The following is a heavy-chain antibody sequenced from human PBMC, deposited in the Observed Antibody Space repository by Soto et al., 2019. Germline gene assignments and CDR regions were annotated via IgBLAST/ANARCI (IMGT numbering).Heavy chain of an antibody. V-gene: IGHV3-30-3*01. CDR3: AREVLWSRYFDY. CDR2: MSYDGTTK. CDR1: GFIFSNYV. D-gene: IGHD2-21*01. J-gene: IGHJ4*02. Sequence: QVQLVESGGGVVQPGRSLRLSCAASGFIFSNYVMYWVRQAPGKGLEWVAFMSYDGTTKYYADSVKGRFTISRDNSKYTRYLQMNNLRPEDTGVYYCAREVLWSRYFDYWGQGTLVTVSS.